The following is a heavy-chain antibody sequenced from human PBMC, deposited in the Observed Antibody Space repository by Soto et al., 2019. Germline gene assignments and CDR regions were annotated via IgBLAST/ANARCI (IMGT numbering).Heavy chain of an antibody. D-gene: IGHD2-2*01. CDR1: GYTFTSYA. CDR2: INAGNGNT. J-gene: IGHJ4*02. V-gene: IGHV1-3*01. CDR3: AGSGGSVVPAAIDY. Sequence: ASVKVSCKASGYTFTSYAMHWVRQAPGQRLEWMGWINAGNGNTKYSQKFQGRVTITRDTSASTAYMELSSLRSEDTAVYYCAGSGGSVVPAAIDYWGQGTLVTVSS.